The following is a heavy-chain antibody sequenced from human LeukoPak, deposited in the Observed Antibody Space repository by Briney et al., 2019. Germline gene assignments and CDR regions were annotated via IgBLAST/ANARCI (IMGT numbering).Heavy chain of an antibody. V-gene: IGHV3-30*02. D-gene: IGHD2-21*02. J-gene: IGHJ4*02. CDR2: IRYDGSQK. CDR1: GFTFTSYG. Sequence: GGSLRLSCAASGFTFTSYGMHWVRQAPGKGLEWVAFIRYDGSQKYYADSLKGRFTISRDNSKNTLYLHMNSLRAEDTAVYYCAKVEGAVVSTAIAFDYWGQGALVTVSS. CDR3: AKVEGAVVSTAIAFDY.